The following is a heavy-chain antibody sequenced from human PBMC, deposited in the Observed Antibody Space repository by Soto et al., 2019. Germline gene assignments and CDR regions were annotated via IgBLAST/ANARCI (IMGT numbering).Heavy chain of an antibody. V-gene: IGHV3-49*03. Sequence: GWSLRLSCTASGFTFGDYAMSLFRQAPGKGLEWVGLIRSKAYGGTTEYAASVKGRFTISRDDSKSIAYLKMNSLKTEDTAVYYCTRDREDMIYVHDAFDIWGKGTMVTVSS. CDR2: IRSKAYGGTT. D-gene: IGHD2-15*01. CDR3: TRDREDMIYVHDAFDI. J-gene: IGHJ3*02. CDR1: GFTFGDYA.